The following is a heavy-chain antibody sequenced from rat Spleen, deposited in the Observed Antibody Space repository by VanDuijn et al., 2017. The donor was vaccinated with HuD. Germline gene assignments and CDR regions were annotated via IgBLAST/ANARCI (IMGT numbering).Heavy chain of an antibody. CDR2: ISYDGSST. D-gene: IGHD1-10*01. CDR3: ARGDTTGDC. CDR1: GFTFSNYG. Sequence: EVQLVESGGGLVQPGRSLKLSCAASGFTFSNYGMAWVRQAPTKGLEWVATISYDGSSTYYRDSVKGRFTISRDNAKSTLYLQMDSLRSEDTATYYCARGDTTGDCWGQGVMVTVSS. V-gene: IGHV5-29*01. J-gene: IGHJ2*01.